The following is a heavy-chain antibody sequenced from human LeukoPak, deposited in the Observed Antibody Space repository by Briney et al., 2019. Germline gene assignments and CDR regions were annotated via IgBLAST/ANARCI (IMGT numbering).Heavy chain of an antibody. V-gene: IGHV4-59*11. CDR1: GGSSSSHY. J-gene: IGHJ6*02. Sequence: SETLSLTCTVSGGSSSSHYWSWIRQPPGKGLEWIGFIYYSGTTNYNPSLKSRVTISLDTSKNQFSLRLSSVTAADTAVYYCARECSSTCPYNNMDVWGQGATVTVSS. D-gene: IGHD2-2*01. CDR2: IYYSGTT. CDR3: ARECSSTCPYNNMDV.